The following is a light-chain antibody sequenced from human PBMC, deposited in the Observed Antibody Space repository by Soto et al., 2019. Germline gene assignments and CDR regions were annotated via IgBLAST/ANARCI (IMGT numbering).Light chain of an antibody. CDR3: QQYGTSPRT. CDR2: GAS. J-gene: IGKJ1*01. CDR1: QSVNSKY. Sequence: EIVLTQSPGTLSLSPGERATLSCRASQSVNSKYLAWYQQKPGQAPRLLIYGASSSATGIPDRFSGSGSGTDFTLTISRLEPEDFAVYYCQQYGTSPRTFGEGTKVEVK. V-gene: IGKV3-20*01.